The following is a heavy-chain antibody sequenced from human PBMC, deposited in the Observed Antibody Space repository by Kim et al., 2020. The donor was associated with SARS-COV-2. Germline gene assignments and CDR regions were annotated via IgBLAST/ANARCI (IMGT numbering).Heavy chain of an antibody. Sequence: SETLSLICAVSGGSISSSNWWSWVRQPPGKGLEWIGEIYHSGNTNYNPSLKSRVTISVDKSKNQFSLKLTSVTAADPAVYYCASRSSGYTNWFDPWGQGT. CDR2: IYHSGNT. J-gene: IGHJ5*02. V-gene: IGHV4-4*02. CDR3: ASRSSGYTNWFDP. CDR1: GGSISSSNW. D-gene: IGHD3-22*01.